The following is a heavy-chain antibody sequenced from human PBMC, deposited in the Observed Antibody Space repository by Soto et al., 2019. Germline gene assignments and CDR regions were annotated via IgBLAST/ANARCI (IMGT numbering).Heavy chain of an antibody. D-gene: IGHD3-22*01. CDR1: GVAISSEDYY. CDR2: IYYRGST. J-gene: IGHJ3*02. V-gene: IGHV4-30-4*01. Sequence: SVTLSHTSRGSGVAISSEDYYWSWARRPPGKGLEWIGYIYYRGSTYYNPTLRSRGTLSVDTSKNQISLHLTSVSAADTAVYFCARLFAYYDKEPGVFDIWGKGTVVTV. CDR3: ARLFAYYDKEPGVFDI.